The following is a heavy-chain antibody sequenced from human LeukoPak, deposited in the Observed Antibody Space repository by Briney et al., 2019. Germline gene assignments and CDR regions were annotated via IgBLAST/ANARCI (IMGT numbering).Heavy chain of an antibody. Sequence: ASVKVSCKASGYTFTGYYMHWVRQAPGQGLEWMGLINPRGTATRYAESFQGRLTLTRDLSTSTDYMELSSLRSGDTAVYFCARDTSEGDYAWWFDPWGQGTLVTVAS. CDR1: GYTFTGYY. CDR3: ARDTSEGDYAWWFDP. V-gene: IGHV1-46*01. CDR2: INPRGTAT. D-gene: IGHD3-16*01. J-gene: IGHJ5*02.